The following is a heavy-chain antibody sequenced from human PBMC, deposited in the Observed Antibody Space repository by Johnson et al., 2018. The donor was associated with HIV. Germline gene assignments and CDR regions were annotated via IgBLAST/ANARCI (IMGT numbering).Heavy chain of an antibody. CDR3: ARADSSSSPWMGLDI. D-gene: IGHD6-13*01. CDR1: GFTVSSNY. V-gene: IGHV3-66*01. J-gene: IGHJ3*02. CDR2: IYSGGNT. Sequence: VQLVESGGGLVQPGGSLRLSCAASGFTVSSNYMNWVRQAPGKGLEWVSVIYSGGNTYYADSVKGRFTISRDNSKNTLYLQMNSPRAEDTAVYYCARADSSSSPWMGLDIWGQGTMVTVSS.